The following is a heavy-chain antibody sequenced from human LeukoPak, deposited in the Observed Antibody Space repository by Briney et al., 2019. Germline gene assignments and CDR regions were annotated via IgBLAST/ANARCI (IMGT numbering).Heavy chain of an antibody. D-gene: IGHD2-8*01. CDR1: GFTFSSYA. CDR2: ISGSGGST. V-gene: IGHV3-23*01. Sequence: GGSLRLSCAASGFTFSSYAMSWVRQAPGKGLEWVSAISGSGGSTHYADSVKGRFTISRDNSKNTLYLQMNSLRAEDTAVYYCAKGPEDIVLMVYVSHFDYWGQGTLVTVSS. CDR3: AKGPEDIVLMVYVSHFDY. J-gene: IGHJ4*02.